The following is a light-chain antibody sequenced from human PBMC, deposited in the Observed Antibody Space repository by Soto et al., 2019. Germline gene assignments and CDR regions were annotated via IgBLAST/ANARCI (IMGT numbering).Light chain of an antibody. CDR2: DNS. J-gene: IGLJ2*01. CDR3: ATWDDSLPAV. CDR1: NIGRKG. Sequence: SYELTQPPSVSVAPGQTASITCGGNNIGRKGVHWYQQKPGQAPVLVVYDNSARPSGIPDRFSGSKSGTSASLAISGLQSEDEADYYCATWDDSLPAVFGGGTKVTVL. V-gene: IGLV3-21*02.